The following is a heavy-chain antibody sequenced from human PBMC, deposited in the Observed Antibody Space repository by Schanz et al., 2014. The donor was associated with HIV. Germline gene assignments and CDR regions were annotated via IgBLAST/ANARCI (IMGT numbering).Heavy chain of an antibody. V-gene: IGHV3-33*01. CDR2: IWYDGSNK. J-gene: IGHJ4*02. D-gene: IGHD4-17*01. Sequence: QVDLVESGGGVVQPGRSLRLSCTASGFTFNNYGMHWVRQAPGKGLEWVAAIWYDGSNKFYADSVKGRFTISRDNSKNTLYLQMNNLRAEDTAVYGCARQGLRFSFWLDYWGQGTPVTVS. CDR3: ARQGLRFSFWLDY. CDR1: GFTFNNYG.